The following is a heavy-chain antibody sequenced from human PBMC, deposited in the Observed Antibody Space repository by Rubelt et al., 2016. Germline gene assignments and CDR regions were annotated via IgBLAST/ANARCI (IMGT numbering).Heavy chain of an antibody. CDR2: ISSSGSTI. V-gene: IGHV3-48*03. CDR1: GFTFSRYA. D-gene: IGHD3-22*01. J-gene: IGHJ4*02. CDR3: AGTYYYDSSGYKLDY. Sequence: SRGGLVQPGGSLRVSCAASGFTFSRYAMNWVRQAPGKGLEWVSYISSSGSTIYYADSVKGRFTISRDNAKNSLYLQMNSLRAEDTAVYYCAGTYYYDSSGYKLDYWGQGTLVTVSS.